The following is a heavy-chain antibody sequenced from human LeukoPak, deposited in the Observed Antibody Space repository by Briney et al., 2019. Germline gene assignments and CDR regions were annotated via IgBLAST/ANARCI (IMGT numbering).Heavy chain of an antibody. D-gene: IGHD3-10*01. Sequence: GGSLRLSCAASGFTVSSNYMRWVRQAPGKGLEWVSVIYSGGSTYYADSVKGRFTISRDNSKNTLYLQMNSLRAEDTAVYYCARTDLMVRGVTYFDYWGQGTLVTVSS. CDR1: GFTVSSNY. V-gene: IGHV3-53*01. CDR3: ARTDLMVRGVTYFDY. CDR2: IYSGGST. J-gene: IGHJ4*02.